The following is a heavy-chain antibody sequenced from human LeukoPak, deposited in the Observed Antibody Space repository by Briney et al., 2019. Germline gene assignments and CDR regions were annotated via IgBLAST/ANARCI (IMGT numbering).Heavy chain of an antibody. CDR2: IYTSGST. Sequence: SETLSLTCTVSGSGGSISSYYWSWIRQPAGKELEWIGRIYTSGSTNYNPSLKSRVTMSVDTSKNQFSLKLTSVTAADTAVYYCARDRLGSRGASYFDYWGQGTLVTVSS. CDR1: GSGGSISSYY. J-gene: IGHJ4*02. D-gene: IGHD1-26*01. CDR3: ARDRLGSRGASYFDY. V-gene: IGHV4-4*07.